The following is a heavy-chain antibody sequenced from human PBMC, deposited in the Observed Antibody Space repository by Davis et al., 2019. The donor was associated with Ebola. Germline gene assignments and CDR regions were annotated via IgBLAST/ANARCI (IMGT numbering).Heavy chain of an antibody. CDR1: GGSISSSSYY. J-gene: IGHJ4*02. CDR2: IYYSGST. Sequence: MPGGSLRLSCTVSGGSISSSSYYWGWIRQPPGKGLEWIGSIYYSGSTYYNPSLKSRVTISVDTSKNQFSLKLSSVTAADTAVYYCANEGYSYGLGYFDYWGQGTLVTVSS. V-gene: IGHV4-39*01. D-gene: IGHD5-18*01. CDR3: ANEGYSYGLGYFDY.